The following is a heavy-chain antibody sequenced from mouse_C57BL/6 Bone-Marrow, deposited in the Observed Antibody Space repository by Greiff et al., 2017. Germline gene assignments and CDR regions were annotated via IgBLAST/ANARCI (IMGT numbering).Heavy chain of an antibody. CDR1: GYTFTSYW. CDR2: IHPSDSDT. CDR3: AIYRWLLHYFDY. Sequence: QVQLQQPGAELVKPGASVKVSCKASGYTFTSYWMHWVKQRPGQGLEWIGRIHPSDSDTNYNQKFKGKATLTVDKSSSPAYMQLSSLTSEDSAVYYCAIYRWLLHYFDYWGQGTTLTVSS. V-gene: IGHV1-74*01. D-gene: IGHD2-3*01. J-gene: IGHJ2*01.